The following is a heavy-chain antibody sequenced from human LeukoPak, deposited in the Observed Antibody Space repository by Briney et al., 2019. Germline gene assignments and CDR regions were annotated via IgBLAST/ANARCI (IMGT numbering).Heavy chain of an antibody. CDR3: AKAPTYYYGSGSYSVLDY. CDR2: ISGSGGST. Sequence: TGGSLRLSCAASGFTFSSYAMSWVRQAPGKGLEWVSAISGSGGSTHYADSVKGRFTISRDNSKNTLYLQMNSLRAEDTAVYYCAKAPTYYYGSGSYSVLDYWGQGTLVTVSS. J-gene: IGHJ4*02. D-gene: IGHD3-10*01. CDR1: GFTFSSYA. V-gene: IGHV3-23*01.